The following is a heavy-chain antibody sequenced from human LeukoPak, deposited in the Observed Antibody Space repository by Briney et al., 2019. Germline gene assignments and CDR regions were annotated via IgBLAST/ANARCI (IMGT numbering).Heavy chain of an antibody. CDR2: IYSGGST. CDR1: GFIVSYSY. V-gene: IGHV3-66*02. J-gene: IGHJ6*03. D-gene: IGHD3-9*01. CDR3: ARAGVVRYVAWLINYYMDV. Sequence: GGSLRLSCTASGFIVSYSYMSWVRQAPGKGLEWVSLIYSGGSTFYSDSVKGRFTISRDNSKNTLYLQMNSLRVEDTAVYYCARAGVVRYVAWLINYYMDVWGKGTTVTVSS.